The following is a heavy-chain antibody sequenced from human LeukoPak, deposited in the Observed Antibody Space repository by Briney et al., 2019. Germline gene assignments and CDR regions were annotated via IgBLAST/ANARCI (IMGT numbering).Heavy chain of an antibody. J-gene: IGHJ5*02. Sequence: SETLSLTCTVSGGYISSYYWSWIRQPAGKGLEWIGRIYTSGSPNYNTPLKSRVTTSIDTSTNQLSLKLSSVTAADTAVYYCARATRHIIGAHNWFDPWGQGTLVTVSS. CDR1: GGYISSYY. CDR2: IYTSGSP. CDR3: ARATRHIIGAHNWFDP. D-gene: IGHD1-26*01. V-gene: IGHV4-4*07.